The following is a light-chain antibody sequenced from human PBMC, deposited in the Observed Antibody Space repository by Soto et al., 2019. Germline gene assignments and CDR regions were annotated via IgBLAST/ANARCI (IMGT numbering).Light chain of an antibody. J-gene: IGLJ1*01. V-gene: IGLV2-14*01. Sequence: QSALPQPASVSGSPGQSITLSFTGTSSDVGGYNYVSWYQQHPGKAPKLMIYAVSNRPSGVCNRFSGSKSGNTSSLTISGLQAEDEGDYWCSSSTSRSTYVFGTGTKVTVL. CDR3: SSSTSRSTYV. CDR1: SSDVGGYNY. CDR2: AVS.